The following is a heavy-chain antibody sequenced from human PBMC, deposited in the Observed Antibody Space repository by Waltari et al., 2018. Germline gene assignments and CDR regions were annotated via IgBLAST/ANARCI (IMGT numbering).Heavy chain of an antibody. CDR2: IWYDGSKK. CDR3: ARDGEETGIDAFDI. Sequence: QVQLVESGGGAVHPGGSLRLSCVASGFMFRSYGMHWVRQGPGKGLEWVALIWYDGSKKYYADSVKGRFTISRDNSKNTLYLQINSLRAEDTAVYYCARDGEETGIDAFDIWGQGTMVTVSS. CDR1: GFMFRSYG. D-gene: IGHD3-10*01. V-gene: IGHV3-33*01. J-gene: IGHJ3*02.